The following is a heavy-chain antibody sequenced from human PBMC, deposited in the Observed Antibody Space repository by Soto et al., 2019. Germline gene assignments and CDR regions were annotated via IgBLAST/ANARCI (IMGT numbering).Heavy chain of an antibody. V-gene: IGHV5-51*01. CDR3: ARPIRQWGTVTTLHAFDI. D-gene: IGHD4-17*01. J-gene: IGHJ3*02. CDR1: GYSFTSYW. CDR2: IYPGDSDT. Sequence: PGESLKISCKGSGYSFTSYWIGWVRQIPGKGLEWMGIIYPGDSDTRYSPSFQGQVTISADKSISTAYLQWSSLKASDTAMYYCARPIRQWGTVTTLHAFDIWGQGTMVTVSS.